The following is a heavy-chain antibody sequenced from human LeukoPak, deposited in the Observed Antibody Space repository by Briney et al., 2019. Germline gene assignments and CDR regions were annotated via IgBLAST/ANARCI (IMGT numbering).Heavy chain of an antibody. Sequence: GGSLRLSCAASGFTFSDYTMNWVRQAPGKGLEWVSYISSSSSTIYYADSVKGRFTISRDNAKNSLYLQMNSLRAEDTAVHYCARQGGLVFWSGYNNWFDPWGQGTLVTVSS. V-gene: IGHV3-48*01. J-gene: IGHJ5*02. D-gene: IGHD3-3*01. CDR1: GFTFSDYT. CDR3: ARQGGLVFWSGYNNWFDP. CDR2: ISSSSSTI.